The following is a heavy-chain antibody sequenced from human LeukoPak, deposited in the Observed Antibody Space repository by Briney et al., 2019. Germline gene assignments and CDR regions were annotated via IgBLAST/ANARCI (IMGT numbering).Heavy chain of an antibody. D-gene: IGHD3-22*01. Sequence: SETLSLTCAVYGGSFSDYYWTWIRQTPGKGLEGIGEMSPSGSSNYNPSLKSRVTISVDTSKNQFSLKLMSVTAADTAVYYCARGRQDVNMILVVMAGVSYYLDVWSKGTTVTVS. CDR3: ARGRQDVNMILVVMAGVSYYLDV. J-gene: IGHJ6*03. V-gene: IGHV4-34*01. CDR1: GGSFSDYY. CDR2: MSPSGSS.